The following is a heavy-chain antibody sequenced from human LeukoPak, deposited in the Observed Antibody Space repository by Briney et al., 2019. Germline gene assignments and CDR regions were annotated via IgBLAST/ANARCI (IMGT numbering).Heavy chain of an antibody. CDR3: CSGGDYYYYYMDV. D-gene: IGHD6-19*01. CDR1: GYTFTSYD. CDR2: INPNSGGT. V-gene: IGHV1-2*02. J-gene: IGHJ6*03. Sequence: GASVKVSCKASGYTFTSYDINWVRQATGQGLEWMGWINPNSGGTNYAQKFQGRVTMTRDTSISTAYMELSRLRSDDTAVYYCCSGGDYYYYYMDVWGKGTTVTVSS.